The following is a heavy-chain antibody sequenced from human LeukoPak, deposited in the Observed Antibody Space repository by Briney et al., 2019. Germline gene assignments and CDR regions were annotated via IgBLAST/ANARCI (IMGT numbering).Heavy chain of an antibody. CDR2: ISYDGSNK. CDR1: GFTFSSYA. J-gene: IGHJ4*02. Sequence: HPGGSLRLSCAASGFTFSSYAMHWVRQAPGRGLEWVAVISYDGSNKYYADSVKGRFTISRDNSKNTLYLQMNSLRAEDTAVYYCAKDGFALALHYSFDYWGQGTLVTVSS. V-gene: IGHV3-30-3*01. CDR3: AKDGFALALHYSFDY. D-gene: IGHD3-3*01.